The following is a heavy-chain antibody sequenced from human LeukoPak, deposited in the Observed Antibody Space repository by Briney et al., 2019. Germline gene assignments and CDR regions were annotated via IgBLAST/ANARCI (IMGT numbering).Heavy chain of an antibody. J-gene: IGHJ4*02. V-gene: IGHV4-34*01. CDR3: ARGPFPFDY. CDR1: GGTLNSFY. Sequence: SETLSLTCSVSGGTLNSFYWSWIRQPPGKGLEWIGEINHSGSTNYNPSLKSRVTISVDTSKNQFSLKLSSVTAADTAVYYCARGPFPFDYWGQGTLVTVSS. CDR2: INHSGST. D-gene: IGHD2/OR15-2a*01.